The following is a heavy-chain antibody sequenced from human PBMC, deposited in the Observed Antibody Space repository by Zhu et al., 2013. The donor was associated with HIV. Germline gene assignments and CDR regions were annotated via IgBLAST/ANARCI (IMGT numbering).Heavy chain of an antibody. CDR2: IHYSGST. Sequence: QVQLQESGPGLVKPSETLSLTCTVSGGSMNTYYWSWIRQTPGEGPVWIGYIHYSGSTNYSPSLKSRVSISIDTSKKQFSLKMTSVIATDTAVYYCARERDYYDSSGHYYASFDTWGQGTMVTVSS. D-gene: IGHD3-22*01. J-gene: IGHJ3*02. CDR3: ARERDYYDSSGHYYASFDT. V-gene: IGHV4-59*01. CDR1: GGSMNTYY.